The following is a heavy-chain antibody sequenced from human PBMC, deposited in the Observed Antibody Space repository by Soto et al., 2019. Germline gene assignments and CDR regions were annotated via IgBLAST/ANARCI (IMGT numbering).Heavy chain of an antibody. V-gene: IGHV3-15*01. CDR3: TTLSGYDSNDAFDI. CDR1: GFTFSNAW. J-gene: IGHJ3*02. Sequence: EVQLVESGGGLVKPGGSLRLSCAASGFTFSNAWMSWVRQAPGKGLEWVGRIKGKTDGGTTDYAAPVKGRFTISRDDSKNTLYLQMNSLKTEDTAVYYCTTLSGYDSNDAFDIWGQGTMVTVSS. CDR2: IKGKTDGGTT. D-gene: IGHD5-12*01.